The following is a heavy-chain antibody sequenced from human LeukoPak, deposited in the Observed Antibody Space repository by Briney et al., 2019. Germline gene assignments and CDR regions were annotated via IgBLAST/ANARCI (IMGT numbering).Heavy chain of an antibody. D-gene: IGHD2-21*01. V-gene: IGHV3-21*01. CDR3: ARVVVIANHYYYYYMDV. Sequence: SGGSLRLSCAASGFTFSSYSMNWVRQAPGKGLEWVSSISGSGTYIYYVDSVKGRFTISRDNARNSLYLQMNSLRAEDTAVYYCARVVVIANHYYYYYMDVWGKGTTVTVSS. CDR1: GFTFSSYS. J-gene: IGHJ6*03. CDR2: ISGSGTYI.